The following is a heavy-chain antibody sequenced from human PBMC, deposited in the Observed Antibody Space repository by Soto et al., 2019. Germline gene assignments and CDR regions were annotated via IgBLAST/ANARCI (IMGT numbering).Heavy chain of an antibody. J-gene: IGHJ6*02. V-gene: IGHV4-31*03. CDR3: ARWSSSPYYYGMDV. D-gene: IGHD6-13*01. CDR2: IYYSGST. Sequence: SETLSLTCTVSGDSISSGGYYWSWIRQHPGKGLEWIGYIYYSGSTYYNPSLKSRVTISVDTSKNQFSLKLSSVTAADTAVYYCARWSSSPYYYGMDVWGQGTTVTVSS. CDR1: GDSISSGGYY.